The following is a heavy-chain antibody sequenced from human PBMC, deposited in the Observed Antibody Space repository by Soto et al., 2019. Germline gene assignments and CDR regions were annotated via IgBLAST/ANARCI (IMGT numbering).Heavy chain of an antibody. V-gene: IGHV1-69*13. CDR2: IIPIFGTA. Sequence: ASVKVSCKASGGTFSSYAISWVRQAPGQGPEWMGGIIPIFGTANYAQKFQGRVTITADESTSTAYMELSSLRSEDTAVYYCASGGKPIVVAMDYWGQGTLVTVSS. J-gene: IGHJ4*02. D-gene: IGHD2-2*01. CDR1: GGTFSSYA. CDR3: ASGGKPIVVAMDY.